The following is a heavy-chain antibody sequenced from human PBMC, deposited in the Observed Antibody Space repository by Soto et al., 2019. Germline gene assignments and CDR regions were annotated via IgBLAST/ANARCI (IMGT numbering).Heavy chain of an antibody. V-gene: IGHV1-69*12. D-gene: IGHD5-12*01. CDR1: GGTFSSYT. Sequence: QVQLVQSGAEVKKPGSSVTVSCKASGGTFSSYTISWVRQAPGQGLEWMGGIIPIFGTVNYAQKFQGRVTITADESTSTAYMELSSLRSEDTAVYCCARGNHRWLQLWYFDLWGRGTLVTVSS. CDR2: IIPIFGTV. CDR3: ARGNHRWLQLWYFDL. J-gene: IGHJ2*01.